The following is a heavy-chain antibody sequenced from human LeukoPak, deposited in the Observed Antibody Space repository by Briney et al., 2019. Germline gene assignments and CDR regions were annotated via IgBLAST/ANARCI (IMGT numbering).Heavy chain of an antibody. CDR3: AKDSGGYDPRFDY. CDR1: GFTFTNYA. CDR2: ISGSGGST. V-gene: IGHV3-23*01. D-gene: IGHD5-12*01. J-gene: IGHJ4*02. Sequence: PGGSPRLSCAASGFTFTNYAMSWVRQAPGKGLEWVSAISGSGGSTYYADSVKGRFTISRDNSKNTLYLQMNSLRAEDTAVYYCAKDSGGYDPRFDYWGQGTLVTVSS.